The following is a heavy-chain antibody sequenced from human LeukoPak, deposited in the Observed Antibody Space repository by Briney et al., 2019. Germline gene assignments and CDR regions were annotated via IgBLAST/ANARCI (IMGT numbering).Heavy chain of an antibody. J-gene: IGHJ5*02. D-gene: IGHD1-20*01. CDR1: GYTFTGYY. CDR3: ARGRSYNWKRAPFDP. CDR2: INPNSGGT. V-gene: IGHV1-2*02. Sequence: ASVKVSCKASGYTFTGYYMHWVRQAPGQGLEWMGWINPNSGGTNYAQKFQGRVTMTRDTSISTAYMELSRLRSDDTAVYYCARGRSYNWKRAPFDPWGQGTLVTVSS.